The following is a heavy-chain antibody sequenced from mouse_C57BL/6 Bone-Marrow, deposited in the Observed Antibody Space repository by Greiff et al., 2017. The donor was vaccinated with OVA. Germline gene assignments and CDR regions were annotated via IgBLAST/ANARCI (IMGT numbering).Heavy chain of an antibody. CDR3: ASRGKSNYVYFDY. V-gene: IGHV1-9*01. Sequence: QVQLQQSGPELMKPGASVKLSCKASGYSFTGYWIEWVKQRPGHGLEWIGEIYPGSGSTNYNEKFKGKATFTADTSSNTAYMQLSSLTTEDSAVYYCASRGKSNYVYFDYWGQGTTVTVSS. CDR2: IYPGSGST. J-gene: IGHJ2*01. D-gene: IGHD2-5*01. CDR1: GYSFTGYW.